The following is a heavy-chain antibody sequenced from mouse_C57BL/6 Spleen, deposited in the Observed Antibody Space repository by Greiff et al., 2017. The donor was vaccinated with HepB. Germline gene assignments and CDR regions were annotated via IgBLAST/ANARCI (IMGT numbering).Heavy chain of an antibody. V-gene: IGHV1-64*01. D-gene: IGHD2-4*01. CDR2: IHPNSGST. J-gene: IGHJ4*01. Sequence: QVQLQQPGAELVKPGASVKLSCKASGYTFTSYWMHWVKQRPGQGLEWIGMIHPNSGSTNYNEKFKSKATLTVDKSSSTAYMQLSSLTSEDSAVYYCARLSYDYGYYAMDYWGQGISVTVSS. CDR1: GYTFTSYW. CDR3: ARLSYDYGYYAMDY.